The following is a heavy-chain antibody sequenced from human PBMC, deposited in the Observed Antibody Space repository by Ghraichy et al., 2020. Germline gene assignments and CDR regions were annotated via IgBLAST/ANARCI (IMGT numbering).Heavy chain of an antibody. CDR3: ARGGRSYVYYFDY. Sequence: SETLSHTCTVSGGSISSYYWSWIRQPPGKGLEWIGYIYYSGSTNYNPSLKSRVTISVDTSKNQFSLKLSSVTAADTAVYYCARGGRSYVYYFDYWGQGTLVTVSS. D-gene: IGHD1-26*01. CDR2: IYYSGST. V-gene: IGHV4-59*01. J-gene: IGHJ4*02. CDR1: GGSISSYY.